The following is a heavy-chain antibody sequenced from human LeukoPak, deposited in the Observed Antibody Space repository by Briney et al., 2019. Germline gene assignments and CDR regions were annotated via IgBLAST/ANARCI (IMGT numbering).Heavy chain of an antibody. D-gene: IGHD1-26*01. Sequence: GRSLRLSCAASGFTFDDYAMHWVRQAPGKGLEWVSGISWNSGSIGYADSVKGRFTISRDNAKNSLYLRMNSLRAEDTALYYCAKEWELLGFDYWGEGTLVTVSS. V-gene: IGHV3-9*01. J-gene: IGHJ4*02. CDR1: GFTFDDYA. CDR3: AKEWELLGFDY. CDR2: ISWNSGSI.